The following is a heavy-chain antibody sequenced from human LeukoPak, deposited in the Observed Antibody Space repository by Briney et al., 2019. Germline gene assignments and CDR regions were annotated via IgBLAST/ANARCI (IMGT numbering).Heavy chain of an antibody. CDR2: INPNSGGT. CDR3: ARVAGDYDFWSGYYRY. V-gene: IGHV1-2*06. D-gene: IGHD3-3*01. CDR1: GYTFTGYY. J-gene: IGHJ4*02. Sequence: GASVKVSCKASGYTFTGYYMHWVRQAPGQGLEWMGRINPNSGGTNYAQKFQGRVTMTRDTSISTAYMELSRLRSDDTAVYYCARVAGDYDFWSGYYRYWGPGTLVTVSS.